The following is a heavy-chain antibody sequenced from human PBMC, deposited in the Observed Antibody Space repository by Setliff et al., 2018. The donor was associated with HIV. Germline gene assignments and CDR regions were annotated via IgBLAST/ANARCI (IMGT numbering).Heavy chain of an antibody. J-gene: IGHJ4*02. CDR2: TYYRSEWKN. CDR3: AGGTWFDGLDS. V-gene: IGHV6-1*01. D-gene: IGHD3-9*01. CDR1: GDSVSSTSGA. Sequence: SQTLSLTCVISGDSVSSTSGAWTWIRQSPSGGLEWLGRTYYRSEWKNDYAVSLKSRITVNADTSKSQFSLHLKSVTPEDSAVYYCAGGTWFDGLDSWSQGSLVTSPQ.